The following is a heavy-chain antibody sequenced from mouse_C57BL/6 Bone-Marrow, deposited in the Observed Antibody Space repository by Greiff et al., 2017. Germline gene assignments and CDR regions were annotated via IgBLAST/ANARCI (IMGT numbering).Heavy chain of an antibody. CDR3: ALTRSPCTY. D-gene: IGHD1-3*01. CDR2: IDPYDSYT. J-gene: IGHJ3*01. Sequence: QVQLQQPGAELVMPGASVKLSCKASGYTFTSYWMHWVKQRPGQGLEWIGEIDPYDSYTNYNQKFKGQSTLTVDKSSSTAYMQLSSLTSEDSAVYYCALTRSPCTYWGQGTLVTVSA. V-gene: IGHV1-69*01. CDR1: GYTFTSYW.